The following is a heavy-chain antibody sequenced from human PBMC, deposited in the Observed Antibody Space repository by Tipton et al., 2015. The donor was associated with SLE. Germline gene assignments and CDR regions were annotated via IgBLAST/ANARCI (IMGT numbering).Heavy chain of an antibody. J-gene: IGHJ4*02. CDR1: GGSISSHY. V-gene: IGHV4-30-4*08. Sequence: TLSLTCTVSGGSISSHYWSWIRQPPGKGLEWIGYIYYSGSTYYNPSLKSRVTISVDTSKNQFSLKLSSVTAADTAVYYCARGGPVGYWGQGTLVTVSS. CDR3: ARGGPVGY. CDR2: IYYSGST.